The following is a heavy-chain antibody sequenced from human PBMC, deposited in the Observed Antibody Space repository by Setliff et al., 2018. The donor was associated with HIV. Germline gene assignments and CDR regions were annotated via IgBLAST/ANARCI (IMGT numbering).Heavy chain of an antibody. V-gene: IGHV3-23*01. CDR3: TRDPVGAVLSYFDY. CDR2: TSGSGTST. D-gene: IGHD1-26*01. J-gene: IGHJ4*02. CDR1: GFTFSSNA. Sequence: PGGSLRLSCAASGFTFSSNAMSWVRQAPGKGLEWVSATSGSGTSTSYADSVKGRFTISRDNSKNMLYLQMNSLRAEDMAIYYCTRDPVGAVLSYFDYWGQGSLVTVSS.